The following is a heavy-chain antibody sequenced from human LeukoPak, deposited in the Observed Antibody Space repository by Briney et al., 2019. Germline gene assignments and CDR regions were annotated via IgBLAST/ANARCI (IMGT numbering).Heavy chain of an antibody. Sequence: ASVKVSCKASGYTFTSYGISWVRQAPGQGLEWMGWISAYNVNTNYAQKLQGRVTMTTDTATSTAYMELRSLRSDDTAVYYCARDWTYDFWSGYYVPNNWFDPWGQGTLVTVSS. D-gene: IGHD3-3*01. CDR3: ARDWTYDFWSGYYVPNNWFDP. CDR1: GYTFTSYG. V-gene: IGHV1-18*01. CDR2: ISAYNVNT. J-gene: IGHJ5*02.